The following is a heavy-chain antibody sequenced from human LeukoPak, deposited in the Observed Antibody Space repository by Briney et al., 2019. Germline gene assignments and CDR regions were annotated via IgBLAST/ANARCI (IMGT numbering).Heavy chain of an antibody. CDR3: ARDLGGYDILTGYYNLEAFDI. J-gene: IGHJ3*02. D-gene: IGHD3-9*01. CDR2: ISSSSSYI. CDR1: GFTFSSYS. Sequence: PGGSLRLSCAASGFTFSSYSMSWVRQAPGKGLEWVSSISSSSSYIYYADSVKGRFTISRDNAKNSLYLQMNSLSAEDTAVYYCARDLGGYDILTGYYNLEAFDIWGQGTMVTVSS. V-gene: IGHV3-21*01.